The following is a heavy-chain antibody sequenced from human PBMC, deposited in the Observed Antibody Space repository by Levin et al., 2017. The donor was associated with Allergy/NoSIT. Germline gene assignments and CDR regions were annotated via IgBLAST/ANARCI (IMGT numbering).Heavy chain of an antibody. J-gene: IGHJ6*02. Sequence: GGSLRLSCAASGILFSSYDMNWVRQAPGKGLEWVSSISAGGNYIYYADSVKGRFTISRDHAKNPLFLQMNSLRAEDTAVYYCASWAMYHYDRSAFDYFYYAMDVWGQGTTVTVSS. D-gene: IGHD3-22*01. V-gene: IGHV3-21*01. CDR2: ISAGGNYI. CDR3: ASWAMYHYDRSAFDYFYYAMDV. CDR1: GILFSSYD.